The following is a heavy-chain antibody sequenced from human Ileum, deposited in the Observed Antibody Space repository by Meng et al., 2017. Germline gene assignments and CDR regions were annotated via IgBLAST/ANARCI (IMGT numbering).Heavy chain of an antibody. CDR3: AGQPTSSGAGYSWFDP. J-gene: IGHJ5*02. V-gene: IGHV4-39*01. CDR2: ITYTGNS. Sequence: QLQLQESGPGLVRPTETLSLTCIVSGGSVTSISYDWGGIRPPPGKGLEWIGGITYTGNSYTTPSLKTRLTTSLDTSKNQFSLRLNSLTAADTAVYYCAGQPTSSGAGYSWFDPWGQGILVTVSS. D-gene: IGHD2-2*01. CDR1: GGSVTSISYD.